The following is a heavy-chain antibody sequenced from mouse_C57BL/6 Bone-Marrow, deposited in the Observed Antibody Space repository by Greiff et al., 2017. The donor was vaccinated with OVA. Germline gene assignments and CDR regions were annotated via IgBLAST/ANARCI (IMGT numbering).Heavy chain of an antibody. D-gene: IGHD2-12*01. Sequence: QVQLQQSGPELVRPGVSVKISCKGSGYTFTDYAMHWVKQSHAKSLEWIGVISTYYGDASYNQKFKDTATMTVAQSSSKAYMELARLTSEDSAVDYKGKPNHACPLRSRKALKLGEDFEQVTVTVRPLDYWGQGTTLTVSS. CDR1: GYTFTDYA. V-gene: IGHV1-67*01. CDR3: GKPNHACPLRSRKALKLGEDFEQVTVTVRPLDY. J-gene: IGHJ2*01. CDR2: ISTYYGDA.